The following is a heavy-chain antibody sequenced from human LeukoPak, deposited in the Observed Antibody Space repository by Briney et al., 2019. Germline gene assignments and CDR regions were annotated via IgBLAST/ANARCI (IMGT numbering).Heavy chain of an antibody. Sequence: SETLSLTCTVSGGSISSYYWSWIRQPPGKGLEWIGYIYYSGSTNYNPSLKSRVTISVDTSKNQFSLKLSSVTAADTAVYYRARRSYGDYFDYWGQGTLVTVSS. CDR2: IYYSGST. J-gene: IGHJ4*02. CDR3: ARRSYGDYFDY. D-gene: IGHD1-26*01. V-gene: IGHV4-59*01. CDR1: GGSISSYY.